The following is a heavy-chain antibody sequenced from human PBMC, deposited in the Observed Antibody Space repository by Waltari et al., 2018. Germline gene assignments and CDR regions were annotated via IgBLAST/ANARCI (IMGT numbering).Heavy chain of an antibody. Sequence: QVQLQESGPGLVKPSETLSLTCAVSGYSISSGYYWGWIRQPPGKGLEWIGSIYHSGSTYYNPSLKSRVTISVDTSKNQFSLKLSSVTAADTAVYYWARQAWKNREVDYWGQGTLVTVSS. CDR3: ARQAWKNREVDY. V-gene: IGHV4-38-2*01. D-gene: IGHD1-1*01. CDR2: IYHSGST. J-gene: IGHJ4*02. CDR1: GYSISSGYY.